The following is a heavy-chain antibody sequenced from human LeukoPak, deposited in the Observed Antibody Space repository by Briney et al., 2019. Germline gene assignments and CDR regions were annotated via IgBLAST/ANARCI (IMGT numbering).Heavy chain of an antibody. D-gene: IGHD3-16*01. CDR3: ARGVVSGRFGDYYYYMDV. V-gene: IGHV4-34*01. Sequence: SETLSLTCAVYGGSFSGHYWTWIRQPPGKGLQWIGEVNDRGGANYNPSLKSRLSISEDKSKNQFSLRLPSVTAADTAVYYCARGVVSGRFGDYYYYMDVWGIGTTVTVSS. CDR2: VNDRGGA. CDR1: GGSFSGHY. J-gene: IGHJ6*03.